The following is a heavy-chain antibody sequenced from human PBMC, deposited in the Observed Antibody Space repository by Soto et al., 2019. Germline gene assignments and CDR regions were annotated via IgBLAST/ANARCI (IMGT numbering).Heavy chain of an antibody. D-gene: IGHD3-9*01. CDR3: AFTRFNYDILTGSPSHYYYYGMDV. V-gene: IGHV1-69*13. Sequence: ASVKVSCKASGGTFSSYAISWVRQAPGQGLEWMGGIIPIFGTANYAQKFQGRVTITADESTSTAYMELSSLRSEDTAVYYCAFTRFNYDILTGSPSHYYYYGMDVWGQGTTVTVSS. J-gene: IGHJ6*02. CDR2: IIPIFGTA. CDR1: GGTFSSYA.